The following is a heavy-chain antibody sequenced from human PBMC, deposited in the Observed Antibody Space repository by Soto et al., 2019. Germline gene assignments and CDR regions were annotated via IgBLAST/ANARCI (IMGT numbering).Heavy chain of an antibody. CDR3: ARDPGYCSSTSCQNWFDP. Sequence: PSETLSLTCAVSGGTISSGGYSWSWIRQPPGKGLEWIGEIYHSGSTNYNPSLKSRVTISVDKSKNQFSLKLSSVTAADTAVYYCARDPGYCSSTSCQNWFDPWGQGTLVTVSS. CDR2: IYHSGST. J-gene: IGHJ5*02. D-gene: IGHD2-2*01. V-gene: IGHV4-30-2*01. CDR1: GGTISSGGYS.